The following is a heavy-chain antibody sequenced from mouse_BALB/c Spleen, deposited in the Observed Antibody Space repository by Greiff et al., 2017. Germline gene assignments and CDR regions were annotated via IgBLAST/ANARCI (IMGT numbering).Heavy chain of an antibody. CDR2: ISYSGST. V-gene: IGHV3-8*02. CDR3: ARHYYGSSYDYFDY. J-gene: IGHJ2*01. Sequence: EVKVVESGPSLVKPSQTLSLTCSVTGDSITSGYWNWIRKFPGNKLEYMGYISYSGSTYYNPSLKSRISITRDTSKNQYYLQLNSVTTEDTATYYCARHYYGSSYDYFDYWGQGTTLTVSS. D-gene: IGHD1-1*01. CDR1: GDSITSGY.